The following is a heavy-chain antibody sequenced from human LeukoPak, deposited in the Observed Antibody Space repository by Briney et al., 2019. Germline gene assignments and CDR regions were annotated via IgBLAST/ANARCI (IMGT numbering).Heavy chain of an antibody. CDR3: ARDRGERWLQYDAFDI. Sequence: PSETLSLTCTVSGGSISSYYWSWIRQPPGKGLEWIGYTYYSGSTNYNPSLKSRVTISVDTSKNQFSLKLSSVTAADTAVYYCARDRGERWLQYDAFDIWGQGTMVTVSS. D-gene: IGHD5-24*01. CDR2: TYYSGST. V-gene: IGHV4-59*01. J-gene: IGHJ3*02. CDR1: GGSISSYY.